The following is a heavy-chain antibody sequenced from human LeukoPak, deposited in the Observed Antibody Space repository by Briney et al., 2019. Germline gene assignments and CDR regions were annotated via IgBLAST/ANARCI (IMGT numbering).Heavy chain of an antibody. Sequence: SVKVSCKASGGTFSSYAISWVRQAPGQGLEWMGGIIPIFGTANYAQKFQGRVTITADESTSTAYMELSSLRSEDTAVYYCAVDTAMATDAFDIWGQGTMVTVSS. CDR3: AVDTAMATDAFDI. CDR1: GGTFSSYA. J-gene: IGHJ3*02. CDR2: IIPIFGTA. D-gene: IGHD5-18*01. V-gene: IGHV1-69*13.